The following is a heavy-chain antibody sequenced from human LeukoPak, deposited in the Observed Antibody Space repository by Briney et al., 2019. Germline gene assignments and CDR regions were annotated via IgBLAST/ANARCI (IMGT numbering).Heavy chain of an antibody. CDR1: GYTFTSYD. CDR3: ARRWSYYFDY. V-gene: IGHV1-8*03. J-gene: IGHJ4*02. CDR2: MDPNSGNT. Sequence: ASVKVSCTASGYTFTSYDINWVRQATGQGLEWMGWMDPNSGNTGYAQKFQGRVTITRNTSISTAYMELSSLRSEDTAVYYCARRWSYYFDYWGQGTLVTVSS. D-gene: IGHD4-23*01.